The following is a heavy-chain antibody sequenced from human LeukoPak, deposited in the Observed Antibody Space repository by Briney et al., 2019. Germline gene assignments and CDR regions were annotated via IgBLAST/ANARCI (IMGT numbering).Heavy chain of an antibody. CDR2: ISAYNGNT. V-gene: IGHV1-18*01. D-gene: IGHD3-10*01. CDR3: AVWFGEFYYYGMDV. Sequence: ASVKVSCKASGYTFTSYGISWVRQAPGQGLEWMGWISAYNGNTNYAQKLQGRVTMTTDTSTSTAYMELRSLRSDDTAVYYCAVWFGEFYYYGMDVWGQGTTVTVSS. J-gene: IGHJ6*02. CDR1: GYTFTSYG.